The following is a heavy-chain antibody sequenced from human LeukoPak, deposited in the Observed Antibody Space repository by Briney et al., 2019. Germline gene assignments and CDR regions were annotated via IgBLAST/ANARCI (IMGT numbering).Heavy chain of an antibody. J-gene: IGHJ4*02. CDR2: ISGSGGST. CDR3: AKVAGDCSGGSCYSGGEYYFDY. D-gene: IGHD2-15*01. V-gene: IGHV3-23*01. CDR1: GFTFSSYA. Sequence: GGSLRLSCAASGFTFSSYAMSWVRQAPGKGLEWVSAISGSGGSTYYADSGKGRFTISRDNSKNTLYLQMNSLRAEDTAVYYCAKVAGDCSGGSCYSGGEYYFDYWGQGTLVTVSS.